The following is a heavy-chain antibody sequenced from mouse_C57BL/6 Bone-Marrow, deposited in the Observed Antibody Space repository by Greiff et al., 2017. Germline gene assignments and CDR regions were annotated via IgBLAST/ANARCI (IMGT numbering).Heavy chain of an antibody. Sequence: QVQLQEPGAELAKPGASVKLSCKASGYTFTSYWMHWVKQRPGQGLEWIGYINPSSGYTKYNQKFKDKATLTADKSSSTAYMQLSSLTSEDSAVXYCAASYYRAYWGQGTLVTVSA. V-gene: IGHV1-7*01. D-gene: IGHD2-12*01. CDR3: AASYYRAY. CDR2: INPSSGYT. J-gene: IGHJ3*01. CDR1: GYTFTSYW.